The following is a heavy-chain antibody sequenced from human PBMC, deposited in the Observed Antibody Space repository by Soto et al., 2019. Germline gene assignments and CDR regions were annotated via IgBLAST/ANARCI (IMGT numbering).Heavy chain of an antibody. V-gene: IGHV6-1*01. CDR3: ARAPTPRRSSGWYVFDY. CDR1: GDSVSSNSAA. J-gene: IGHJ4*02. D-gene: IGHD6-19*01. Sequence: PSQTLSLTCAISGDSVSSNSAARNWIRQSPSRGLEWLGRTYYRSKWYNDYAVSVKSRITINPDTSKNQFSLQLNSVTPEDTAVYYCARAPTPRRSSGWYVFDYWGQGTLVTVSS. CDR2: TYYRSKWYN.